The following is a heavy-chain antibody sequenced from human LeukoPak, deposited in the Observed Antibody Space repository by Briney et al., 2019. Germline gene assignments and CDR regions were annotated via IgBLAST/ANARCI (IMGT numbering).Heavy chain of an antibody. CDR2: ISGSGGST. Sequence: PGGSLRLSCAASGFTFSSYAMSWVRQAPGKGLEWVSAISGSGGSTYYADSVKGRFTISRDNSKNTLYLQMNSLRAEDTAVYYCAKDEYSSLLLNYGMDVWGQGTTVTVSS. D-gene: IGHD6-6*01. CDR3: AKDEYSSLLLNYGMDV. CDR1: GFTFSSYA. J-gene: IGHJ6*02. V-gene: IGHV3-23*01.